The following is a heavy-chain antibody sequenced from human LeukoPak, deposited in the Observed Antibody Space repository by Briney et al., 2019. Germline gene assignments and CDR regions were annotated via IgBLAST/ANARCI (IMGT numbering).Heavy chain of an antibody. CDR3: ARGVPTGIDYFDS. V-gene: IGHV3-74*01. D-gene: IGHD1-1*01. J-gene: IGHJ4*02. CDR1: GFTFSRTW. Sequence: PGGSLRLSCAASGFTFSRTWMHWVRQVPGKGLVWVSRTNRDGTSTTYADSVKGRFTVTRDDATNTLYLQMNSLRAEDTAVYYCARGVPTGIDYFDSWGQGTLVTVSS. CDR2: TNRDGTST.